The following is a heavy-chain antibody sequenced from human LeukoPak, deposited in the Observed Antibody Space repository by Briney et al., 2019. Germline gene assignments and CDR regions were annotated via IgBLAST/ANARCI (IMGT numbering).Heavy chain of an antibody. CDR1: GFTFSSYA. CDR3: ARGYLVSDIVVVPAAFDY. D-gene: IGHD2-2*01. J-gene: IGHJ4*02. Sequence: PGGSLRLSCAASGFTFSSYAMSWVRQAPGKGLEWVSAISGSGGSTYYADSVKGRFTISRDNSKNTLYLQMNSLRAEDTAVYYCARGYLVSDIVVVPAAFDYWGQGTLVTVSS. CDR2: ISGSGGST. V-gene: IGHV3-23*01.